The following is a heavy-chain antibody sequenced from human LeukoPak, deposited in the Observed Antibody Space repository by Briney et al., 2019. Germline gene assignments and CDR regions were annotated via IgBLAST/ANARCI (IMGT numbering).Heavy chain of an antibody. D-gene: IGHD3-3*01. J-gene: IGHJ4*02. Sequence: ASVKVSRKASGYTFTSYNINWVRQATGPGLEWMGWMNPNSGNTGYAQKFQGRVTMTRDTSISTAYMELSRLRSDDTAVYYCARIAWRYYDFWSGYPELYYFDYWGQGTLVTVSS. CDR2: MNPNSGNT. V-gene: IGHV1-8*02. CDR1: GYTFTSYN. CDR3: ARIAWRYYDFWSGYPELYYFDY.